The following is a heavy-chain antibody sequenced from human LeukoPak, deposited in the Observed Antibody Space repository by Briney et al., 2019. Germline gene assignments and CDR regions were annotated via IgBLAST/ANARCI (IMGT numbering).Heavy chain of an antibody. CDR2: IYSGGTT. CDR3: ARDRGGDSSGYPLH. V-gene: IGHV3-66*01. CDR1: GFTVSNNY. Sequence: GGSLRLSCAASGFTVSNNYMSWVSQAPGKGLEWVSIIYSGGTTYYGDSVKGRFTISRDNSKNTVYLQMNSLRAEDTAVYYCARDRGGDSSGYPLHWGQGTLVTVSS. J-gene: IGHJ4*02. D-gene: IGHD3-22*01.